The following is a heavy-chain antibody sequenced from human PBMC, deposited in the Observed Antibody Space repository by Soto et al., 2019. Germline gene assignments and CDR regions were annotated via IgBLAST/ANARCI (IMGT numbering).Heavy chain of an antibody. CDR2: ISYDGSNK. CDR3: AKDKVTYGMAV. Sequence: QVQLVESGGGVVQPGRSLRLSCAASGFTFSSYGMHWVRQAPGKGLEWVAVISYDGSNKYYADSVKGRFTISRDNSKNTLYLQMNSLRAEDTAVYYCAKDKVTYGMAVWGQGTTVTVSS. CDR1: GFTFSSYG. D-gene: IGHD2-21*02. J-gene: IGHJ6*02. V-gene: IGHV3-30*18.